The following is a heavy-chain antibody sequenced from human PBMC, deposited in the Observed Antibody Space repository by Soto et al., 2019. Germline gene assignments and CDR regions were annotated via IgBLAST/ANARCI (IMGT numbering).Heavy chain of an antibody. D-gene: IGHD3-9*01. J-gene: IGHJ4*02. CDR1: GFTFSSYS. CDR2: ISSSSSYI. CDR3: ARVHPRDYDILTGYYSGLGIDY. V-gene: IGHV3-21*01. Sequence: EVQLVESGGGLVKPGGSLRLSCAASGFTFSSYSMNWVRQAPGKGLEWVSSISSSSSYIYYADSVKGRFTISRDNAKNSLYLQMNSLRAEDTAVYYCARVHPRDYDILTGYYSGLGIDYWGQGTLVTVSS.